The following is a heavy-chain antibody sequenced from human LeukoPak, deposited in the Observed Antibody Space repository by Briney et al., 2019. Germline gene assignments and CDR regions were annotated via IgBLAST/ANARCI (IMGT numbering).Heavy chain of an antibody. CDR3: ATSFDYYDSSGYYYRDY. CDR1: GYIFTSYY. D-gene: IGHD3-22*01. J-gene: IGHJ4*02. CDR2: INPSGGTT. V-gene: IGHV1-46*01. Sequence: GASVKASCKASGYIFTSYYIHWIRQAPGQGLEWMGIINPSGGTTRYAQKFQGRVTMTRDMSTSTVYMELSSLRSEDTAVYYCATSFDYYDSSGYYYRDYWGQGTLVTVSS.